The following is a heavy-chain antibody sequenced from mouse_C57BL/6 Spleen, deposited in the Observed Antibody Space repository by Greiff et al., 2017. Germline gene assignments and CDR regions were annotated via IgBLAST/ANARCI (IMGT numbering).Heavy chain of an antibody. Sequence: QVQLQQSGAELMKPGASVKLSCKATGYTFTGSWIEWVKQRPGHGLEWIGEILPGSGSTNYNEKFKGRATFTTDTSSNTAYMQLSGLTPEDSAIYYCAREGLRLGDYWGQGTTLTVSS. J-gene: IGHJ2*01. CDR3: AREGLRLGDY. D-gene: IGHD2-4*01. V-gene: IGHV1-9*01. CDR1: GYTFTGSW. CDR2: ILPGSGST.